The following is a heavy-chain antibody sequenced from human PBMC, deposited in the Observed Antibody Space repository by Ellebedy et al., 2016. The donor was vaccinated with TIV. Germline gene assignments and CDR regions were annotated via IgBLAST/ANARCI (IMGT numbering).Heavy chain of an antibody. V-gene: IGHV3-23*01. Sequence: GESLKISCAASGFTFSSYAMSWVRQAPGKGLEWVSAISGSGGSTYYADSVKGRFTISRDNSKNTLYLQMNSLRAEDTAVYYCAAYGDYVLNFDYWGQGTLVTVSS. D-gene: IGHD4-17*01. CDR2: ISGSGGST. J-gene: IGHJ4*02. CDR3: AAYGDYVLNFDY. CDR1: GFTFSSYA.